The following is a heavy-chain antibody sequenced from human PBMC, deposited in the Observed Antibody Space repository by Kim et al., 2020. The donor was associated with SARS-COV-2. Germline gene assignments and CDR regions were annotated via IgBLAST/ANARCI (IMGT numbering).Heavy chain of an antibody. V-gene: IGHV3-48*02. J-gene: IGHJ5*02. D-gene: IGHD5-12*01. CDR2: ISSSSSTI. Sequence: GGSLRLSCAASGFTFSSYSMNWVRQAPGKGLEWVSYISSSSSTIYYADSVKGRFTISRDNAKNSLYLQMNSLRDEDTAVYYCARDYSVEMATISWFDPWGQGTLVTVSS. CDR3: ARDYSVEMATISWFDP. CDR1: GFTFSSYS.